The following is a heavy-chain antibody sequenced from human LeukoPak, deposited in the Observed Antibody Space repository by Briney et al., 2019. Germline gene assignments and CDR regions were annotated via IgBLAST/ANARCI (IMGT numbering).Heavy chain of an antibody. CDR1: GGSISSYY. Sequence: PSETLSLTCTVSGGSISSYYWSWLRQPAGKGLEWIGRIYTSGSTNYNPSLKSRVTMSVDTSKNQFSLKLSSVTAADTAVYYCAREDDQLLYGFDYWGQGTLVTVSS. D-gene: IGHD2-2*02. J-gene: IGHJ4*02. CDR2: IYTSGST. CDR3: AREDDQLLYGFDY. V-gene: IGHV4-4*07.